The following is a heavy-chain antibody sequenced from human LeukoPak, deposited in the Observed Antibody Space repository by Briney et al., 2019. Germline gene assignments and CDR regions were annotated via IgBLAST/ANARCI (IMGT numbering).Heavy chain of an antibody. D-gene: IGHD2-2*01. J-gene: IGHJ6*03. V-gene: IGHV4-61*02. Sequence: SETLSLTCTVPGGSISSGSYYWSWIRQPAGKGLEWIGRIYTSGSTNYNPSLKSRVTISVDTSKNQFSLKLSPVTAADTAVYYCARDGVIPAAKIYYYYYYMDVWGKGTTVTVSS. CDR2: IYTSGST. CDR3: ARDGVIPAAKIYYYYYYMDV. CDR1: GGSISSGSYY.